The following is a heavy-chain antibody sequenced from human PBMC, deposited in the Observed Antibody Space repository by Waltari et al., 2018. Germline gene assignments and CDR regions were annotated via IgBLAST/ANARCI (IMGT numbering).Heavy chain of an antibody. V-gene: IGHV4-34*01. D-gene: IGHD1-26*01. CDR1: GGSFSGYY. Sequence: QVQLQQWGAGLLKPSETLSLTCAVYGGSFSGYYWSWIRQPPGKGLEWIGEINHSGSTNYNPSLKSRVTISVDTSKNQFSLKLSSVTAADTAVYYCASSGSYYSNWFDPWGQGTLVTVSS. CDR2: INHSGST. CDR3: ASSGSYYSNWFDP. J-gene: IGHJ5*02.